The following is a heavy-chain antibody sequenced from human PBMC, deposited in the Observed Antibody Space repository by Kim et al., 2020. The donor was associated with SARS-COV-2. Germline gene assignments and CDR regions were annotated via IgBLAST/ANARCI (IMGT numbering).Heavy chain of an antibody. Sequence: GGSLRLSCAASGFTVGSNYMRWVRQAPGKGLEWVSVINSGGSTNYAESVMGGFSIIRSNTNNTLYLQLNSMRGEDTTVYYYGANSRMTFSQTNYYYGLDV. CDR1: GFTVGSNY. V-gene: IGHV3-53*01. D-gene: IGHD2-21*01. CDR2: INSGGST. J-gene: IGHJ6*01. CDR3: GANSRMTFSQTNYYYGLDV.